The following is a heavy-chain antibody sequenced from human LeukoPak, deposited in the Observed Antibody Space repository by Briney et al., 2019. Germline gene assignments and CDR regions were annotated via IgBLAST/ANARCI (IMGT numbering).Heavy chain of an antibody. J-gene: IGHJ4*02. D-gene: IGHD2-8*01. CDR2: ISGSGGST. CDR3: AKDHYATRPDY. V-gene: IGHV3-23*01. Sequence: GGSLTLPCAASGLTFGSYPMSGPRQATGKGLEGVSAISGSGGSTYYADSVKGRFTISRDNSKNTLYLQMNSLRAEDTAVYYCAKDHYATRPDYWGQGTRVTVSS. CDR1: GLTFGSYP.